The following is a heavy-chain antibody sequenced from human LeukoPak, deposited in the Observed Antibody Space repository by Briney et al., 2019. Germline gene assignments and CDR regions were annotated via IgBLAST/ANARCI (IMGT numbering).Heavy chain of an antibody. CDR3: AREAHITMVRGVTDY. D-gene: IGHD3-10*01. CDR2: INAYNGNT. V-gene: IGHV1-18*01. CDR1: GYTFTSYG. J-gene: IGHJ4*02. Sequence: ASVKVSCKASGYTFTSYGISWVRQAPGQGLEWMGWINAYNGNTNYAQKLQGRVTMTTDTSTSTAYMELRSLRSDDTAVYYCAREAHITMVRGVTDYWGQGTLVTVSS.